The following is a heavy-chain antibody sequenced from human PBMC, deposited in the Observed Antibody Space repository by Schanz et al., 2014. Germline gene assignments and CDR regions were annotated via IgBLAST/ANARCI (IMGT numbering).Heavy chain of an antibody. CDR2: IIPILGIA. J-gene: IGHJ4*02. CDR1: GGTFSTYT. CDR3: ASAGDAYSSSWDFDY. V-gene: IGHV1-69*02. Sequence: QVQLVQSGAEVKKPGSSVKVSCKASGGTFSTYTISWVRQAPGQGLEWMGRIIPILGIANYAQKFQGRVTITADKSTFTASMHVSRLRSEDAAVDDCASAGDAYSSSWDFDYWGRGTVVAVSS. D-gene: IGHD6-13*01.